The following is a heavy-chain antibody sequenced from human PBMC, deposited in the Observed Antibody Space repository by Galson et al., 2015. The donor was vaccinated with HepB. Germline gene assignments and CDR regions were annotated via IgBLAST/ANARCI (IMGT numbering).Heavy chain of an antibody. CDR1: SFSLDTAGEG. D-gene: IGHD5-12*01. CDR3: AHGYGPLDY. V-gene: IGHV2-5*02. Sequence: PALVKPTQTLTLTCTFSSFSLDTAGEGVGWVRQPPGKALEWLALIYWDDDKRYISSLMNRLTITKDASKNQVVLTLADMDPIDTGTYYCAHGYGPLDYWGQGILVTVSS. CDR2: IYWDDDK. J-gene: IGHJ4*02.